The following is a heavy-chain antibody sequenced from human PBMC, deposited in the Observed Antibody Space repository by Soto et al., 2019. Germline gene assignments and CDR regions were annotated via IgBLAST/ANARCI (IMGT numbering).Heavy chain of an antibody. D-gene: IGHD6-13*01. CDR1: GLTFISYS. J-gene: IGHJ4*02. V-gene: IGHV3-21*01. CDR3: AGGEIAAAGRGPDY. CDR2: ISSSSSYI. Sequence: GGSHRHSCTSSGLTFISYSMNWVRQATGKGLEWVSSISSSSSYIYYADSVKGRFTISRDNAKNSLYLQMNSLRAEDTAVYYCAGGEIAAAGRGPDYWGQGTLVTAPQ.